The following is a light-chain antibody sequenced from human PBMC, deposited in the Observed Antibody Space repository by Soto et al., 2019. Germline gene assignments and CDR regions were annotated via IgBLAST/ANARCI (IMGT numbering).Light chain of an antibody. V-gene: IGLV2-23*02. CDR3: CSYAGSNSSI. J-gene: IGLJ2*01. Sequence: QSALTQPASVSGSPGQSITISCTGTNGDVGSYDLVSWYQRYPGEAPKLIIYEVNKRPSGISNRFSGSKSGNTASLTISGLQAEDEAEYDCCSYAGSNSSIFGGGTQLTVL. CDR2: EVN. CDR1: NGDVGSYDL.